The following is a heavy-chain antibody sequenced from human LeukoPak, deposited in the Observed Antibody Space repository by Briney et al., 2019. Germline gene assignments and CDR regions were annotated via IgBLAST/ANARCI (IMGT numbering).Heavy chain of an antibody. CDR3: ATRSYYDSSGYYPGPEYFQH. J-gene: IGHJ1*01. CDR1: GFTFSDYY. Sequence: GGSLRLSCAASGFTFSDYYMSWIRQAPGKGLEWVLYISSSGSTIYYADSVKGRFTISRDNSKNTLYLQMNSLRAEDTAVYYCATRSYYDSSGYYPGPEYFQHWGQGTLVTVSS. CDR2: ISSSGSTI. D-gene: IGHD3-22*01. V-gene: IGHV3-11*01.